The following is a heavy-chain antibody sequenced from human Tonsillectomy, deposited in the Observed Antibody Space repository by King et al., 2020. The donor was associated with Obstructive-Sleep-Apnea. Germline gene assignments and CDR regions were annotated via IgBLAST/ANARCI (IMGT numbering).Heavy chain of an antibody. J-gene: IGHJ4*01. V-gene: IGHV4-31*11. D-gene: IGHD3-10*01. CDR2: IYYNGNT. CDR3: ASGSGSYVFDD. CDR1: GASITTGGYY. Sequence: PLQESGPGLVKPSQTLSLTCAVSGASITTGGYYWRWIRQFPGKGLDWIGYIYYNGNTLFNPSLESRVTMSIDMSKNQFFLNLHAVTAADTAVYYCASGSGSYVFDDWGHGRLVTVSS.